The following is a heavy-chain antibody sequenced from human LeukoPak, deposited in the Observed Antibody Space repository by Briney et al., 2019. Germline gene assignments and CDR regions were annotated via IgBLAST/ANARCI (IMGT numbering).Heavy chain of an antibody. CDR2: IIPLFRTA. J-gene: IGHJ6*02. V-gene: IGHV1-69*13. D-gene: IGHD2-2*01. CDR1: GYTFTSYD. CDR3: ARIMEYCSSTSCYYGMDV. Sequence: SVKVSCKASGYTFTSYDINWVRQAPGQGLEWMGGIIPLFRTANYAQNFQGRVTITADESTRTAYMELSSLRSEDTAVYYCARIMEYCSSTSCYYGMDVWGQGTTVTVSS.